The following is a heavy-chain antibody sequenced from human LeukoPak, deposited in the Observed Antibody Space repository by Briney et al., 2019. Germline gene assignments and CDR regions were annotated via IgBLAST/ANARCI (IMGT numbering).Heavy chain of an antibody. CDR1: GYTFTDYY. V-gene: IGHV1-2*02. Sequence: ASVKVSCKASGYTFTDYYVHWVRQAPGQGLGWMGWIDPNSGDTNYAQKFQGRVTMTRDTSNSTAYMELSRLRSDDTAVYYCARRIAAAGNDAFDIWGQGTMVTVSP. D-gene: IGHD6-13*01. CDR3: ARRIAAAGNDAFDI. J-gene: IGHJ3*02. CDR2: IDPNSGDT.